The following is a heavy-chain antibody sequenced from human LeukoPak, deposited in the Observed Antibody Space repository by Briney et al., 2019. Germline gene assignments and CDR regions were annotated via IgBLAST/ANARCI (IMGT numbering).Heavy chain of an antibody. V-gene: IGHV1-24*01. CDR3: ATDNTMVRGAKYYFDY. J-gene: IGHJ4*02. CDR1: GYTLTELS. CDR2: FDPEDGET. Sequence: ASAKVSCKVSGYTLTELSMHWVRQAPGKGLEWMGGFDPEDGETIYAQKFQGRVTMTEDTSTDTAYMELSSLRSEDTAVYYCATDNTMVRGAKYYFDYWGQGTLVTVSS. D-gene: IGHD3-10*01.